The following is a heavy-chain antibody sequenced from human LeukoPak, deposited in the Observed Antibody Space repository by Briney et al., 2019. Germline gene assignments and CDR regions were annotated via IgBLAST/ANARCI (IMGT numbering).Heavy chain of an antibody. CDR3: ARGRCSGGSCNDY. V-gene: IGHV3-21*01. Sequence: GGSLRLSCAASGFTFSSYSMNWVRQAPGKGLEWVSSISSSSSCIYYADSVKGRFTISRDNAKNSLYLQMSSLRAEDTAVYYCARGRCSGGSCNDYWGQGTLVTVSS. J-gene: IGHJ4*02. D-gene: IGHD2-15*01. CDR2: ISSSSSCI. CDR1: GFTFSSYS.